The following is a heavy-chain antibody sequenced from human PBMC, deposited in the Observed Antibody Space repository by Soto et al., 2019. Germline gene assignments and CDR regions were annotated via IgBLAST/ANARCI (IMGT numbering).Heavy chain of an antibody. CDR1: GYTFTSYG. D-gene: IGHD3-9*01. V-gene: IGHV1-18*04. CDR2: ISAYNGNT. CDR3: ARDRGNYDIYYYYGMDV. J-gene: IGHJ6*02. Sequence: QVQLVQSGAEVKKPGASVKVSCKASGYTFTSYGISWVRQAPGQGLEWLGWISAYNGNTNYAQKLQGRVTMTTDTSTSTAYMELRSLGSDDTAVYYCARDRGNYDIYYYYGMDVWGQGTTVTVSS.